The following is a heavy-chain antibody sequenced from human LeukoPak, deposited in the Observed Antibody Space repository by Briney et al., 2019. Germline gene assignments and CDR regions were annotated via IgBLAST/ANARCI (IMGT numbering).Heavy chain of an antibody. CDR2: ISYDGSNK. V-gene: IGHV3-30*03. D-gene: IGHD3-3*01. Sequence: GGSLRLSCAASGFTFSSYGMHWVRQAPGKGLEWVAVISYDGSNKYYADSVKGRFTISRDNSKNTLYLQMNSLRAEDTAVYYCARVHDVFDYWGQGTLVTVSS. CDR1: GFTFSSYG. CDR3: ARVHDVFDY. J-gene: IGHJ4*02.